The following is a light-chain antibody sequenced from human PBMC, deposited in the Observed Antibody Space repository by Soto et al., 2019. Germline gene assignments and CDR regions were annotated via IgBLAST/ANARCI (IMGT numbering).Light chain of an antibody. CDR1: SSDAGSYNL. CDR3: CSYAGSSIFDV. V-gene: IGLV2-23*03. Sequence: QSALTQPASVSGSPGQSITISCTGTSSDAGSYNLVSWYQQHPGKAPKLMIYEGSKRPSGVSNRFSGSKSGNTASLTISGLQAEDEADYYCCSYAGSSIFDVFGTGTKLTVL. J-gene: IGLJ1*01. CDR2: EGS.